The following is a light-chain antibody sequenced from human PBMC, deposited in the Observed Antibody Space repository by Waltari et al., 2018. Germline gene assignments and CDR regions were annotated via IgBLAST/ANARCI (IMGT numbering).Light chain of an antibody. J-gene: IGLJ3*02. CDR1: NSNIGSNT. CDR2: SDN. CDR3: GARDDSLNGVV. V-gene: IGLV1-44*01. Sequence: TPGQRVTISCSGSNSNIGSNTVNWYQHLPGTAPKLLMYSDNQRPSGVPDRFSGSKSGTSASLAISGLQSEDEADYYCGARDDSLNGVVFGGGTKLTVL.